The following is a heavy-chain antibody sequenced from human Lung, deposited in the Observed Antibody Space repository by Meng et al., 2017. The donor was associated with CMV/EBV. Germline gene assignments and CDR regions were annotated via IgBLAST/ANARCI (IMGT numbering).Heavy chain of an antibody. J-gene: IGHJ4*02. D-gene: IGHD2-2*01. CDR3: ARAHEILGSCSLTSCCWGVDY. CDR1: GFTFSSFA. Sequence: GGSLRLXCAASGFTFSSFAMHWVRQAPGKGLEWVAVMSYDGGNKYYADSVMGRFTISRDNSKSELYLQMNSLRVEDTAVYYCARAHEILGSCSLTSCCWGVDYWGQGTLVTVSS. CDR2: MSYDGGNK. V-gene: IGHV3-30-3*01.